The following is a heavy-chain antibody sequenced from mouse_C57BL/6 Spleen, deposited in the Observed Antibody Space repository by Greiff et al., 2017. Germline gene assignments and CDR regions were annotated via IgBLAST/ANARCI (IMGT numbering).Heavy chain of an antibody. CDR2: IDPSDSET. CDR3: ARSCAEDSSGYIYFDY. V-gene: IGHV1-52*01. D-gene: IGHD3-2*02. Sequence: QVQLQQPGAELVRPGSSVKLSCKASGYTFTSYWMHWVKQRPIQGLEWIGNIDPSDSETHYNQKFKDKATLTVDKSSSTAYMQLSSLTSEDSAVYYCARSCAEDSSGYIYFDYWGQGTTLTVSS. CDR1: GYTFTSYW. J-gene: IGHJ2*01.